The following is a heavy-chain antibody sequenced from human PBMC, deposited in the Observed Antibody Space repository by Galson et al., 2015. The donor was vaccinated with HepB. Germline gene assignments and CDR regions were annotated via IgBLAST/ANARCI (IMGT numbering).Heavy chain of an antibody. J-gene: IGHJ4*02. CDR1: GFTFSSYA. V-gene: IGHV3-64D*06. CDR3: VKGWWFDY. D-gene: IGHD2-15*01. Sequence: SLRLSCAASGFTFSSYAMHWVRQAPGKGLEFVSAINNNGGSTYYADSVKGRFTISRDNSKNTLYLQMSSLRAEDTAVYYCVKGWWFDYWGQGTLVTVSS. CDR2: INNNGGST.